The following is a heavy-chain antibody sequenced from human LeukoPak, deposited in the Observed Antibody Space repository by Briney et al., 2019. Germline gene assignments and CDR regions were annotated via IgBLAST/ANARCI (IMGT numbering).Heavy chain of an antibody. CDR3: ARAKGYYDILTGYFGYNWFDP. D-gene: IGHD3-9*01. CDR1: GYTFTSYY. Sequence: GASVKVSCKASGYTFTSYYMHWVRQATGQGLEWMGWMNPNSGNTGYAQKFQGRVTITRNTSISTAYMELSSLRSEDTAVYYCARAKGYYDILTGYFGYNWFDPWGQGTLVTVSS. V-gene: IGHV1-8*03. CDR2: MNPNSGNT. J-gene: IGHJ5*02.